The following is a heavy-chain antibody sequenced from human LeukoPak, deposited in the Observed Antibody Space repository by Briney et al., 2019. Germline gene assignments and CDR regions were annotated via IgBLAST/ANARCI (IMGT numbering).Heavy chain of an antibody. CDR1: GYSFTSYW. CDR3: ARLPSYYYDSSGYYGGAFDI. V-gene: IGHV5-51*01. Sequence: GESLKISCKGSGYSFTSYWIGWVRQMLGKGLEWMGIIYPGDSDTRYSPSFQGQVTISADKSISTAYLQWSSLKAPDTAMYYCARLPSYYYDSSGYYGGAFDIWGQGTMVTVSS. D-gene: IGHD3-22*01. J-gene: IGHJ3*02. CDR2: IYPGDSDT.